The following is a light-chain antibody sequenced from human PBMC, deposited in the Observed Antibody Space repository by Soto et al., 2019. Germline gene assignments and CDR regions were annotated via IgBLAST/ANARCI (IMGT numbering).Light chain of an antibody. CDR2: END. CDR1: SSSIGSSY. V-gene: IGLV1-51*02. CDR3: GTWDSSLSAGV. J-gene: IGLJ2*01. Sequence: QSVLTQPPSVSAAPGQKVTISCSGTSSSIGSSYVAWYKHLPGTTPKLLIFENDKRPSGIPDRFSGSKSGTSATLGITGLQTGDDADYYCGTWDSSLSAGVFGGGTKVTVL.